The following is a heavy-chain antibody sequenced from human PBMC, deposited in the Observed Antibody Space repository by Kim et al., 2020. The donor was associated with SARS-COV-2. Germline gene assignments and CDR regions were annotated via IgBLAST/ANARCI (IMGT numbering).Heavy chain of an antibody. CDR1: GFTFSSYW. V-gene: IGHV3-74*01. Sequence: VGSLRLSCAASGFTFSSYWMHWVRQAPGQGLVWVSRINSDGSSTSYADSVKGRFTISRDNAKNTLYLQMNSLRAEDKAVYYCARVAGFTIFGVVPGNYYYMDVWGKGTTVTVSS. D-gene: IGHD3-3*01. J-gene: IGHJ6*03. CDR2: INSDGSST. CDR3: ARVAGFTIFGVVPGNYYYMDV.